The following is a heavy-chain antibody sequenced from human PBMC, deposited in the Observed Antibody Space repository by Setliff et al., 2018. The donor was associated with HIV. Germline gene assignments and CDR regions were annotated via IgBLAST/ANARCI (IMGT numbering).Heavy chain of an antibody. CDR3: ARTLRAAAMGYFDY. J-gene: IGHJ4*02. D-gene: IGHD5-18*01. V-gene: IGHV4-61*09. Sequence: PSETLSLTCTVSGGSISSGSYYWSWIRQPAGKGLEWIGHIYTSGSTNYNPSLKSRVTISVDTPKNHFSLKLTSVTAADTAVYYCARTLRAAAMGYFDYWGQGTLVTVSS. CDR2: IYTSGST. CDR1: GGSISSGSYY.